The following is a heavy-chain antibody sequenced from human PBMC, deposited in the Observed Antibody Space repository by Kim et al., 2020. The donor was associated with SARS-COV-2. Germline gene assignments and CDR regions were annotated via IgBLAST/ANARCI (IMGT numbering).Heavy chain of an antibody. Sequence: KYAESVKGRFTISRDTSKNTLYLQMHSLRVEDTAVYYCTKGTGSSSWYIRHWGQGTQVTVSS. D-gene: IGHD6-13*01. V-gene: IGHV3-33*03. J-gene: IGHJ4*02. CDR3: TKGTGSSSWYIRH.